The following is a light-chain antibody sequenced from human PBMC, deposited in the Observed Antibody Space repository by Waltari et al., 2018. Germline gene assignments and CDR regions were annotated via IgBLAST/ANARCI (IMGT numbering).Light chain of an antibody. CDR3: QQYNNWWT. CDR1: QSVSSN. V-gene: IGKV3-15*01. CDR2: GAS. J-gene: IGKJ1*01. Sequence: EIVMTQSPATLSVSPRERATLSCRASQSVSSNLAWYQQKPGQAPRLLIYGASTRATGIPARFIGSGSGTEFTLTISSLQSEDFAVYYCQQYNNWWTFGQGTKVEIK.